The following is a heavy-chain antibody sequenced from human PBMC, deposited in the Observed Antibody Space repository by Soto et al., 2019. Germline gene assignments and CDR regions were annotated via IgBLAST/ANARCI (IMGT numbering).Heavy chain of an antibody. CDR2: IYHSGST. CDR1: GGSISTSYW. J-gene: IGHJ6*02. D-gene: IGHD4-4*01. CDR3: ARKDYIAPYSLDV. V-gene: IGHV4-4*02. Sequence: QVQLQESGPGLVKPSGTLSLTCTVSGGSISTSYWWTWVRQSPGKGLEWIGEIYHSGSTNYNPALKSRVTISVDKSKNQFSLKVTSVTAADTAVYYCARKDYIAPYSLDVWGQGTTVTVSS.